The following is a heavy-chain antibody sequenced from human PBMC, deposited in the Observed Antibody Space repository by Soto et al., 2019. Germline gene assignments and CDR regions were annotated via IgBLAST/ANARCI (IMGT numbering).Heavy chain of an antibody. CDR2: IWYDGSNK. J-gene: IGHJ4*02. Sequence: GGSLRLSCAASGFTFSSYGMHWVRQAPGKGLEWVAVIWYDGSNKYYADSVKGRFTISRDNSKNTLYLQMNSLRAEDTAVYYCARVGNWNYGEFDYWGQGTLVTVSS. CDR1: GFTFSSYG. CDR3: ARVGNWNYGEFDY. V-gene: IGHV3-33*01. D-gene: IGHD1-7*01.